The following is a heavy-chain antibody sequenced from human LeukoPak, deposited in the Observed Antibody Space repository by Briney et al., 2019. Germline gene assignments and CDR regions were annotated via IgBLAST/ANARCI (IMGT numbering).Heavy chain of an antibody. V-gene: IGHV6-1*01. D-gene: IGHD2-21*01. CDR1: GDSVSSNSAA. Sequence: SQTLSLTCAISGDSVSSNSAAWNWIRQSPSRGLEWLGRTYYRSKWYNDYAVSVKSRITINPDTSKNQFSLKLSSVTAADTAVYYCARDIPPLWGRPYGMDVWGQGTTVTVSS. J-gene: IGHJ6*02. CDR3: ARDIPPLWGRPYGMDV. CDR2: TYYRSKWYN.